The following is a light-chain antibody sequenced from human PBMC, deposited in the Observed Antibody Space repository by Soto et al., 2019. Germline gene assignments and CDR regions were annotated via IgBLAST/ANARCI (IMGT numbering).Light chain of an antibody. CDR2: GAS. CDR1: HTIATY. J-gene: IGKJ2*01. V-gene: IGKV1-39*01. CDR3: QQFYYFAHT. Sequence: DIQMTQSPSSLSASVGDRVTITCRASHTIATYLNWYQQKAGKVPEVLIYGASTLQVGVPSRFTGSGYGTEFTLTINNVQPEDFATYYRQQFYYFAHTFGQGTKLEVK.